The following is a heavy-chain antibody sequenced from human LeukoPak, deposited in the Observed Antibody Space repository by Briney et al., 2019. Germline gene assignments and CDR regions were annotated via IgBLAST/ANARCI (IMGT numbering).Heavy chain of an antibody. Sequence: QPGGSLRLSCAASGFTFSSYSMNWVRQAPGKGLEWVSYISSSSSTIYYADSVKGRFTISRDNAKNSLYLQMNSLRDEDTAVYYCARGLDYYDSNGYYYPYYFDYWGQGTLVTVSS. CDR3: ARGLDYYDSNGYYYPYYFDY. CDR2: ISSSSSTI. J-gene: IGHJ4*02. CDR1: GFTFSSYS. V-gene: IGHV3-48*02. D-gene: IGHD3-22*01.